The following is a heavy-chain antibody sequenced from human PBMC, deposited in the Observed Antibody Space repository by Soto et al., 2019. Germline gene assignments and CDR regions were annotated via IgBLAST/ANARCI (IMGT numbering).Heavy chain of an antibody. J-gene: IGHJ4*02. CDR2: IWYDGNNK. Sequence: GVSLRLSCEGSGFTFSNYGIHWVRQAPGMGLDWVAVIWYDGNNKYYSESVKGRFTISRDNSKNTVFLEMSSLRAEDTAVYYCARGNYGASGIDYWGPGALVTVSS. V-gene: IGHV3-33*01. D-gene: IGHD1-7*01. CDR3: ARGNYGASGIDY. CDR1: GFTFSNYG.